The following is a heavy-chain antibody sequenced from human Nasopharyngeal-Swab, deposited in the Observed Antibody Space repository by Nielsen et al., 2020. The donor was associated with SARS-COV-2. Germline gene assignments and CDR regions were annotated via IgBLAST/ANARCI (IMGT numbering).Heavy chain of an antibody. Sequence: SETLSLTFAASGCSSSSSNWWSWVRQPPGKGLEWLGEIYQSGSTNYNPSRRTRFTISVDKSKNQFSLKLSSVTAADTAVYYCARNQVVVSIYYGMDVWGQGTTVTVSS. CDR3: ARNQVVVSIYYGMDV. CDR1: GCSSSSSNW. D-gene: IGHD3-22*01. J-gene: IGHJ6*02. CDR2: IYQSGST. V-gene: IGHV4-4*02.